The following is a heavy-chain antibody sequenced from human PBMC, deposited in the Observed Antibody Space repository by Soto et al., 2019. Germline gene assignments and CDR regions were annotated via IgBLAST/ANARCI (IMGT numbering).Heavy chain of an antibody. CDR3: ARAENNYDFWSGYYYYGMDV. V-gene: IGHV1-69*01. CDR1: GGTFSSYA. D-gene: IGHD3-3*01. J-gene: IGHJ6*02. CDR2: IIPIFGTA. Sequence: SVKVSFKASGGTFSSYAISWVRQAPGQGLEWMGGIIPIFGTANYAQKFQGRVTITADESTSTAYMELSSLRSEDTAVYYCARAENNYDFWSGYYYYGMDVWGQGTTVTVSS.